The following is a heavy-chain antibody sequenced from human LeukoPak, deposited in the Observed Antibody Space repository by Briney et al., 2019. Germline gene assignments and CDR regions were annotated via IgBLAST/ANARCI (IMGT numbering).Heavy chain of an antibody. J-gene: IGHJ6*03. Sequence: GASVKVSCKASGGTFSSYAISWVRQAPGQGLEWMGGIIPIFGTANYAQKFQGRVTITADKSTSTAYMGLSSLRSEDTAVYYCARDDASYRFYMDVWGKGTTVTVSS. CDR2: IIPIFGTA. CDR1: GGTFSSYA. D-gene: IGHD4-11*01. V-gene: IGHV1-69*06. CDR3: ARDDASYRFYMDV.